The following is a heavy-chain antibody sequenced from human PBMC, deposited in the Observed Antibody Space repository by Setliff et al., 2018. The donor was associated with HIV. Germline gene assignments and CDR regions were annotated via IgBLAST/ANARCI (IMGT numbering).Heavy chain of an antibody. D-gene: IGHD6-19*01. J-gene: IGHJ5*02. CDR1: GFTFDDYG. CDR3: ARVGYSTGWYNWFDP. Sequence: GGSLRLSCAASGFTFDDYGMSWVRQAPGKGLEWVSGINWNGGSTGYADPVKGRFTISRDNAKNSLYLQMNSLRAEDTALYYCARVGYSTGWYNWFDPWGQGTLVTVSS. CDR2: INWNGGST. V-gene: IGHV3-20*04.